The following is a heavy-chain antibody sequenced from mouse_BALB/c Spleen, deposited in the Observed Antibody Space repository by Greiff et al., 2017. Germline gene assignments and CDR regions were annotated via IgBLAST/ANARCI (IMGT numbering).Heavy chain of an antibody. D-gene: IGHD2-1*01. CDR1: GYSITSDYA. Sequence: VQLKESGPGLVKPSQSLSLTCTVTGYSITSDYAWNWIRQFPGNKLEWMGYISYSGSTSYNPSLKSRISITRDTSKNQFFLQLNSVTTEDTATYYCARGDGKEYDYAMDYWGQGTSVTVSS. V-gene: IGHV3-2*02. CDR2: ISYSGST. J-gene: IGHJ4*01. CDR3: ARGDGKEYDYAMDY.